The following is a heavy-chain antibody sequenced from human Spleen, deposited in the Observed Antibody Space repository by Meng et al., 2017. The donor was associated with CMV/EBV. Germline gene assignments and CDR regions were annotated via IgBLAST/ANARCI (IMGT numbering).Heavy chain of an antibody. V-gene: IGHV5-51*01. CDR2: IYPGDSDT. D-gene: IGHD3-3*01. Sequence: ESLKISCQVSGYSFSSYWIGWVRQVPGKGLEWMGIIYPGDSDTRYSPSFQGQVGISADESINTVYLQWSVLKASDTAMYYCARLSSHYDFWSAFYKGDAFDVWGQGTKVTVSS. CDR1: GYSFSSYW. J-gene: IGHJ3*01. CDR3: ARLSSHYDFWSAFYKGDAFDV.